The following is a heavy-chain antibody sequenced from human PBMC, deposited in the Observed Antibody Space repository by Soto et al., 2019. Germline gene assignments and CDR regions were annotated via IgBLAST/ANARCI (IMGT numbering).Heavy chain of an antibody. V-gene: IGHV3-30*18. CDR1: GFTFNSYG. J-gene: IGHJ4*02. Sequence: GGSLRLSCAASGFTFNSYGMHWVRQAPGKGLEWVAVASYDGSNKYYADSVKGRFTISRDNSKNTLYLQMDSLRAEDTAVYYCAKQDIIVLQGYLGGFDYWGQGTQVTVS. CDR2: ASYDGSNK. D-gene: IGHD2-2*01. CDR3: AKQDIIVLQGYLGGFDY.